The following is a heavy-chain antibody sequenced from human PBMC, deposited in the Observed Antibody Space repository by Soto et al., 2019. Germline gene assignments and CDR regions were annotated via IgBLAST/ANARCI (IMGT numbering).Heavy chain of an antibody. CDR1: GFTFSSYG. Sequence: VGSLRLSCAASGFTFSSYGMHWVRQAPGKGLEWVAVIWYDGSNKYYADSVKGRFTISRDNSKNTLYLQMNSLRAEDTAVYYCARDRGSRVGGYKGPVSFDIWGQGTMVTVSS. J-gene: IGHJ3*02. D-gene: IGHD5-12*01. V-gene: IGHV3-33*01. CDR3: ARDRGSRVGGYKGPVSFDI. CDR2: IWYDGSNK.